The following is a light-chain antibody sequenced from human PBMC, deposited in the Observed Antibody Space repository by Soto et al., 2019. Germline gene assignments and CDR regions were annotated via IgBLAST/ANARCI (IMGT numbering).Light chain of an antibody. CDR3: SSYAGSNNLL. Sequence: QSALTQPPSASGSPGQSVTISCTGISSDVGGYDYVSWYQQFPGKAPKLMIYEVSKRSSGVPDRFSGSKSGNTASLTVSGLQAEDEADYYCSSYAGSNNLLFGGGT. V-gene: IGLV2-8*01. CDR2: EVS. J-gene: IGLJ2*01. CDR1: SSDVGGYDY.